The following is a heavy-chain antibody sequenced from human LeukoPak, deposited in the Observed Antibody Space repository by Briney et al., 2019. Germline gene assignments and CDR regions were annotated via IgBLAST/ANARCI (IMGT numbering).Heavy chain of an antibody. Sequence: GESLQISCQGSGYSFTSYWIGWVRQMPGKGLEWMGIIYPGDSDTRYSPSFQGQVTISADKSISTAYLQWSSLKASDTAMYYCARRYHYDSGSYSAWGQGTLVTVSS. J-gene: IGHJ5*02. CDR1: GYSFTSYW. D-gene: IGHD3-10*01. CDR2: IYPGDSDT. V-gene: IGHV5-51*01. CDR3: ARRYHYDSGSYSA.